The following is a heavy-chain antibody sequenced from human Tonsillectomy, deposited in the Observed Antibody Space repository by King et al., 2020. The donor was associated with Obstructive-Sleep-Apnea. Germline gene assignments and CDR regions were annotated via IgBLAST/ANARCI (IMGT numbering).Heavy chain of an antibody. D-gene: IGHD1-26*01. CDR3: SKLFPRKTSAAFDI. V-gene: IGHV3-23*04. J-gene: IGHJ3*02. CDR1: GFTFSSCA. CDR2: ISGIGGST. Sequence: VQLVESGGGLVQPGGSLRLSCAASGFTFSSCAMSWFRQAPGKGLEWVSVISGIGGSTYYADSVKGRVTISEDSSKNTRYLQMNSLRAEDTAVYYWSKLFPRKTSAAFDIWGQRTMVTVSS.